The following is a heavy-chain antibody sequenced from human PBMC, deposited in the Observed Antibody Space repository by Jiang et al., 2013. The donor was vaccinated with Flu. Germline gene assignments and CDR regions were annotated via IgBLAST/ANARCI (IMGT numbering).Heavy chain of an antibody. D-gene: IGHD5-18*01. V-gene: IGHV7-4-1*02. CDR1: GYTFTSYA. J-gene: IGHJ4*02. Sequence: VSCKASGYTFTSYAMNWVRHGPWTKGLSGVGWINTNTGNPTYAQGFTGRFVFSLDTSVSTAYLQISSLKAEDTAVYYCARDWIHTPLDYWGQGTLVTVSS. CDR2: INTNTGNP. CDR3: ARDWIHTPLDY.